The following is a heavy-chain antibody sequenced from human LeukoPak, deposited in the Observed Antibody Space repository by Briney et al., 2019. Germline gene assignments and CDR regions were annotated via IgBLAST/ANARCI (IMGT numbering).Heavy chain of an antibody. CDR2: INHSGST. V-gene: IGHV4-34*01. CDR3: ARGGLLWFGETRGMFDY. CDR1: GGSFSGYY. Sequence: PETLSLTCAVYGGSFSGYYWSWIRQPPGKGLEWIGEINHSGSTNYNPTLKSRVTISVDTSKNQFSLKLSSVTAADTAVYYCARGGLLWFGETRGMFDYWGQGTLVTVSS. J-gene: IGHJ4*02. D-gene: IGHD3-10*01.